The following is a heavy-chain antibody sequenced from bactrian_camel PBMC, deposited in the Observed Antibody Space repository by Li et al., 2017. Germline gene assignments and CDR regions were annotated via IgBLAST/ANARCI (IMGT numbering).Heavy chain of an antibody. V-gene: IGHV3S40*01. J-gene: IGHJ6*01. CDR1: GDIYSRRC. D-gene: IGHD2*01. CDR2: MYSGESST. Sequence: DVQLVESGGGLVQPGGSLRLACAASGDIYSRRCMAWFRQAPGKEREGVAQMYSGESSTYYADSVKGRFTISADNAKNTVYLQMNNLKPEDTAMYYCQAVFGGYCYEGGSPVNLVGYWGQGTQVTVS. CDR3: QAVFGGYCYEGGSPVNLVGY.